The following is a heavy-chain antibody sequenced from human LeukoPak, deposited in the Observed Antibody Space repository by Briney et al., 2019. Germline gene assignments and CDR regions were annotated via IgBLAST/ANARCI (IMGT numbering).Heavy chain of an antibody. CDR2: ISGSSDDI. Sequence: GGSLRLSCAASGFTFSSHRMNWVRQAPGKGLEWVADISGSSDDIHYADSVKGRFTISRDNAKNSLYLQMNSLRAEDTAVYYCAREGWFGAHVDYWGQGTLVTVSS. V-gene: IGHV3-21*05. CDR3: AREGWFGAHVDY. CDR1: GFTFSSHR. J-gene: IGHJ4*02. D-gene: IGHD3-10*01.